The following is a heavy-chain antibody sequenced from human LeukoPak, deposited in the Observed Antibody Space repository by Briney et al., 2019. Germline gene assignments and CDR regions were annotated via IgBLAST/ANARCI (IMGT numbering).Heavy chain of an antibody. Sequence: ASVKVSCKASGYTFTGYYMHWVRQAPGQGLEWMGWINPNSGGTNYAQKFQGRVTMTRDTSISTAYMELSRLRSDDTAVYYCARDQVLLWFGELFGGPDYWGQGTLVTVSS. D-gene: IGHD3-10*01. J-gene: IGHJ4*02. CDR2: INPNSGGT. CDR1: GYTFTGYY. CDR3: ARDQVLLWFGELFGGPDY. V-gene: IGHV1-2*02.